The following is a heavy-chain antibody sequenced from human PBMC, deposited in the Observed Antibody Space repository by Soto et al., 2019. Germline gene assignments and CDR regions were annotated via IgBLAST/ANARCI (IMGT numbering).Heavy chain of an antibody. J-gene: IGHJ5*02. D-gene: IGHD3-3*01. Sequence: QVQLVQSGAEVKKPGASVKVSGKASGYTFTSYGISWVRQAPGQGLEWMGWISAYNGNTNYAQKLQGRVTMTTDTSTSTAYRELRSLRSDDTAVYYCARGITIFGHSNWFDPWGQGTLVTVSS. CDR2: ISAYNGNT. CDR3: ARGITIFGHSNWFDP. V-gene: IGHV1-18*01. CDR1: GYTFTSYG.